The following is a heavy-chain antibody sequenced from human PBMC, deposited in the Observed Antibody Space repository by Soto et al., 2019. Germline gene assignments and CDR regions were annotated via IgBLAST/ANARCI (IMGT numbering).Heavy chain of an antibody. CDR3: ARLGRGNGLDY. CDR2: IYYSGSS. V-gene: IGHV4-59*08. J-gene: IGHJ4*01. CDR1: GGSISSYY. D-gene: IGHD2-8*01. Sequence: QVQLQESGPGLVKPSETLSLTCTVSGGSISSYYWSWIRRPPGKGLEWIGYIYYSGSSYYNPSLRSRVTISVDTSKNQVSLKLSSVTAADTAVYYCARLGRGNGLDYWGHGTLVTVSS.